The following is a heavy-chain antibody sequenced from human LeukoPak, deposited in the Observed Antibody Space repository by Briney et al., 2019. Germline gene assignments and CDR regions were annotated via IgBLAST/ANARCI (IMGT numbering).Heavy chain of an antibody. Sequence: SETLSLTCTVSGYSISSGYYWGWIRQPPGKGLEWIGSIYHSGSTYYNPSLKSRVTISVDTSKDQFSLKLSSVTAADTAVYYCARVTRAGYSYTDYWGQGTLVTVSS. CDR2: IYHSGST. CDR3: ARVTRAGYSYTDY. J-gene: IGHJ4*02. D-gene: IGHD5-18*01. V-gene: IGHV4-38-2*02. CDR1: GYSISSGYY.